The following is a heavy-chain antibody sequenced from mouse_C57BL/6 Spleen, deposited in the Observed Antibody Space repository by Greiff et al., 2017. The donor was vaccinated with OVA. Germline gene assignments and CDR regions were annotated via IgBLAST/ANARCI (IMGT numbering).Heavy chain of an antibody. V-gene: IGHV14-4*01. D-gene: IGHD3-1*01. CDR1: GFNIKDDH. J-gene: IGHJ2*01. CDR3: TTGGYEGY. CDR2: IDPENGDT. Sequence: SGAELVRPGASVKLSCTASGFNIKDDHMHRVKQRPEQGLEWIGWIDPENGDTDYASKFQGKATISADTSSNTAYLQPSSLTSEDAAVYYCTTGGYEGYWGQGTTLTVSS.